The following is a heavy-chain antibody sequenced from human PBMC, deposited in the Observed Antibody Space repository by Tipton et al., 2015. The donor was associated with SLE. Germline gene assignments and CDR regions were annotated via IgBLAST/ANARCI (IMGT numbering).Heavy chain of an antibody. CDR1: GGSFSGYQ. Sequence: TLSLTCAVYGGSFSGYQWSWFRQPPGKGLEWIGEVYQSTNTNYNPSLKSRVTISDDTSKNEFSLKLNSVTAADTAVYYCVRGPRGSSGYPNWGQGTLVTVSS. CDR3: VRGPRGSSGYPN. D-gene: IGHD3-22*01. V-gene: IGHV4-34*01. CDR2: VYQSTNT. J-gene: IGHJ4*02.